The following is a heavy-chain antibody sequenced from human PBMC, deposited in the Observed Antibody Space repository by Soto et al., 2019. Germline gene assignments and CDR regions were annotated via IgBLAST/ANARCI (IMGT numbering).Heavy chain of an antibody. D-gene: IGHD6-19*01. CDR2: TYYRSRWYY. J-gene: IGHJ3*01. CDR3: ARDPPTYSSGWSDAFDV. V-gene: IGHV6-1*01. CDR1: GDSVSSSSA. Sequence: PSQTLSLTCAISGDSVSSSSAWNCVRQSPSRGLEWLGRTYYRSRWYYNYAVSVKSRITINADTSKNQFSLQLHSVTPEDTAVYYCARDPPTYSSGWSDAFDVWGQGTMVTVSS.